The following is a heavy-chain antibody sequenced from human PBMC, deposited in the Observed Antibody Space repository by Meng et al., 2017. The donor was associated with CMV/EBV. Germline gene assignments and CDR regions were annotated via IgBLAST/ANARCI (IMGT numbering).Heavy chain of an antibody. J-gene: IGHJ4*02. Sequence: ASVTVSCKASGYTFTGYYMHWVRQAPGQGLEWMGWINPNSGGTNYAQKFQGRVTMTRDTSISTAYMELSRLRSDDTAVYYCARETDCSGGSCFATACDYWGQGTLVTVSS. D-gene: IGHD2-15*01. V-gene: IGHV1-2*02. CDR2: INPNSGGT. CDR1: GYTFTGYY. CDR3: ARETDCSGGSCFATACDY.